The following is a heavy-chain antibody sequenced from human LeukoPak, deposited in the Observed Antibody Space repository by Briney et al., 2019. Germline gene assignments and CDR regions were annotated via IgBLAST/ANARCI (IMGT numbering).Heavy chain of an antibody. Sequence: HPGGALRLSCAASGFSFSSYEFNWVRQAPGKGQEGISYINSSGSTRYYADSVKGRFATSRDNAKNTLNLQMNSLRAEDTAVYYCARDLGGGFVHGMDVWGQGTTVTVSS. D-gene: IGHD2-8*01. CDR1: GFSFSSYE. J-gene: IGHJ6*02. CDR2: INSSGSTR. V-gene: IGHV3-48*03. CDR3: ARDLGGGFVHGMDV.